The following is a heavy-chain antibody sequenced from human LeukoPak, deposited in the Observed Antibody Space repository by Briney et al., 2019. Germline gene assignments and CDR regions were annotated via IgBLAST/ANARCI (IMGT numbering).Heavy chain of an antibody. CDR3: ARTTEAHSWQTRYYSYYMDV. D-gene: IGHD6-13*01. CDR2: IYTSGST. CDR1: GGSISSHY. J-gene: IGHJ6*03. V-gene: IGHV4-4*07. Sequence: SETLSLTCTVSGGSISSHYWSWIRQPAGKGLEWIGRIYTSGSTNYNPSLKSRVTMSVDTSKNQFSLKLTSVTAADTAVYYCARTTEAHSWQTRYYSYYMDVWGKGTTVTVFS.